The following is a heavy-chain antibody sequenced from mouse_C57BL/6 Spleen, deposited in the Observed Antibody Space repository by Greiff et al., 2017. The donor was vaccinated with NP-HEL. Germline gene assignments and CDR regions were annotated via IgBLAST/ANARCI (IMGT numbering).Heavy chain of an antibody. Sequence: QVQLQQPGAELVMPGASVKLSCKASGYTFTSSWMHWVKQRPGQGLEWIGEIDPSDSYTNYNQKFKGKSTLTVDKSSSTAYMQLSSLTSEDSAVYYCARRGREPYFDYWGQGTTLTVSS. J-gene: IGHJ2*01. CDR1: GYTFTSSW. CDR3: ARRGREPYFDY. D-gene: IGHD3-3*01. CDR2: IDPSDSYT. V-gene: IGHV1-69*01.